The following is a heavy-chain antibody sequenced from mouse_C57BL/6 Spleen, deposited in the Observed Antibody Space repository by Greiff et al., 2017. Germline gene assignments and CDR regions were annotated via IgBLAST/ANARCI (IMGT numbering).Heavy chain of an antibody. Sequence: EVQLQESGPGLVKPSQSLSLTCSVTGYSITSGYYWNWIRQFPGNKLEWMGYISYDGSNNYNPSLKNRISITRDTSKNQFFLKLNSVTTEDTATYYCARDQYGSTYWYFDVWGTGTTVTVSS. D-gene: IGHD1-1*01. J-gene: IGHJ1*03. CDR2: ISYDGSN. CDR1: GYSITSGYY. V-gene: IGHV3-6*01. CDR3: ARDQYGSTYWYFDV.